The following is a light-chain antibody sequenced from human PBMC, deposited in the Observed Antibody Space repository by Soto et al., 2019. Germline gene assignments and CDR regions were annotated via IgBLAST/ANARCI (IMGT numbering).Light chain of an antibody. CDR1: SSNIGAGYD. CDR2: GNN. Sequence: QSVLTQPPSVSGAPGQRVTISCTGTSSNIGAGYDVQWYQQLPGTAPTLLIYGNNNRPSGVPGRFTGSKSGTSASLAITGLQAEDEADYYCQSHDSSLSGSVFGGGTKLT. V-gene: IGLV1-40*01. J-gene: IGLJ3*02. CDR3: QSHDSSLSGSV.